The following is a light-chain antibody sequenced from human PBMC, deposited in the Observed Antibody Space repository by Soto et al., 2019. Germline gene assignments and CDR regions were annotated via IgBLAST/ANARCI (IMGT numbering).Light chain of an antibody. CDR1: QSVSSSY. V-gene: IGKV3-20*01. Sequence: EIVLTQSPGTLSLSPGERATLSCRASQSVSSSYLAWYQQKPGQAPRLLIYGTSSRATGIPDRFSGSGSGTDFTLTISSLEPEDFAAYYCQQYGSSPRTFGQGTQLEIK. CDR3: QQYGSSPRT. J-gene: IGKJ5*01. CDR2: GTS.